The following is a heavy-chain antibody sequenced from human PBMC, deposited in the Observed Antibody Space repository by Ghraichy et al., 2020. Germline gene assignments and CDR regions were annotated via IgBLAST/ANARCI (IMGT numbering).Heavy chain of an antibody. J-gene: IGHJ3*02. CDR2: ISYDGSNK. CDR3: ARDQDGDYLVLSMYAFDI. D-gene: IGHD4-17*01. Sequence: GGSLRLSCAASGFTFSSYAMHWVRQAPGKGLEWVAVISYDGSNKYYADSVKGRFTISRDNSKNTLYLQMNSLRAEDTAVYYCARDQDGDYLVLSMYAFDIWGQGTMVTVSS. V-gene: IGHV3-30*04. CDR1: GFTFSSYA.